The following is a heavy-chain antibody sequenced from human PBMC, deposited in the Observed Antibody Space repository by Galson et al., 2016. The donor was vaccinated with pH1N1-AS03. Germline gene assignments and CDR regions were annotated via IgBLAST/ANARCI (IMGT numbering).Heavy chain of an antibody. Sequence: SLRLSCAASGFTFSSYSIHWVRQAPGKGLEYVSAISSDGDTYYTDSVKGRFTIFRDKSKNTVYLQMGSLRPEDVAVYYCAREAEHYYYALDVWGQGTTVTVSS. J-gene: IGHJ6*02. CDR3: AREAEHYYYALDV. CDR2: ISSDGDT. CDR1: GFTFSSYS. V-gene: IGHV3-64*02.